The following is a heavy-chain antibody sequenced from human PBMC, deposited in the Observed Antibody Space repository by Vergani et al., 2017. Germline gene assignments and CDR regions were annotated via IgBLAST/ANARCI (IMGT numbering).Heavy chain of an antibody. CDR3: AREERVHYDSSGYVWFDP. D-gene: IGHD3-22*01. J-gene: IGHJ5*02. V-gene: IGHV4-59*01. CDR1: GGSISSYY. Sequence: QVQLQESGPGLVKPSQTLSLTCTVSGGSISSYYWSWIRQPPGKGLEWIGYIYYSGSTNYNPSLKSRVTISVDTSKNQFSLKLSSVTAADTAVYYCAREERVHYDSSGYVWFDPWGQGTLVTVSS. CDR2: IYYSGST.